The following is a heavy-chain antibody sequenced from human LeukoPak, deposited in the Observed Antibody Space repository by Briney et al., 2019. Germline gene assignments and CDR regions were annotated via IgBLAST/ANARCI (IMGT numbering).Heavy chain of an antibody. CDR1: GFTFSSYA. Sequence: GGSLRLSCAASGFTFSSYAMHWVRQAPGKGLEWVAVISYDGSNKFYADSVKGRFTISRDNSKNTLYLQMNSLRTADTAVYYCARGWAGTSWFDPWGQGTLVTVSS. CDR2: ISYDGSNK. V-gene: IGHV3-30*04. J-gene: IGHJ5*02. D-gene: IGHD6-19*01. CDR3: ARGWAGTSWFDP.